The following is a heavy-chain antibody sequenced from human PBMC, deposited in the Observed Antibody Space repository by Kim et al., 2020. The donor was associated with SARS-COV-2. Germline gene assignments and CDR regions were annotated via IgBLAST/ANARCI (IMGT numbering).Heavy chain of an antibody. D-gene: IGHD3-10*01. CDR2: INAGNGNT. CDR1: GYTFTSYA. Sequence: ASVKVSCKASGYTFTSYAMHWVRQAPGQRLEWMGWINAGNGNTKYSQKFQGRVTITRDTSASTAYMELSSLRSEDTAVYYCAITYYYGSGSYYRTAFDIWGQGKMVTVSS. J-gene: IGHJ3*02. V-gene: IGHV1-3*01. CDR3: AITYYYGSGSYYRTAFDI.